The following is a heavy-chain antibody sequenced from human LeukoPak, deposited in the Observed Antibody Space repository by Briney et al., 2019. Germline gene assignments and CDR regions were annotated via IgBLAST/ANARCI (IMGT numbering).Heavy chain of an antibody. CDR1: GFTFSSYA. V-gene: IGHV3-30*04. Sequence: PGRSLRLSCAASGFTFSSYAMHWVRQAPGKGLEWVAVISYDGSNKYYADSVKGRFTISRDNSKNTLYLQMNSLRAEDTAVYYCARGGYCSGGSCYSARGTAMVPLDYWGQGTLVTVSS. D-gene: IGHD2-15*01. J-gene: IGHJ4*02. CDR2: ISYDGSNK. CDR3: ARGGYCSGGSCYSARGTAMVPLDY.